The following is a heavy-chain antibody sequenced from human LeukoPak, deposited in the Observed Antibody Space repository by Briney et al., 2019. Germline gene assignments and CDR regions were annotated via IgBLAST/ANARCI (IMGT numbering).Heavy chain of an antibody. V-gene: IGHV3-33*01. CDR3: ARKVADYGMDV. J-gene: IGHJ6*02. D-gene: IGHD6-19*01. CDR2: IWYDGSNK. CDR1: GFTFSSYG. Sequence: GGSLRLSCAASGFTFSSYGMHWVRQAPGKGLVWVAVIWYDGSNKYYADSVKGRFTISRDNSKHTLYLQMNSLRAEDTAVYYCARKVADYGMDVWGQGTTVTVSS.